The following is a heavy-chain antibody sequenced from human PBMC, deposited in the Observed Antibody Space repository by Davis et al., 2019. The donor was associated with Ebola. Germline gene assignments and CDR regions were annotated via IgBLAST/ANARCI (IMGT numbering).Heavy chain of an antibody. CDR3: ASGYPELERRY. D-gene: IGHD1-1*01. CDR1: GGTFSSYA. Sequence: SVKVSCKASGGTFSSYAISWVRQAPGQGLEWMGGIIPIFGTANYAQKFQGRVTITADKSTSTAYMELSSLRSEDTAVYYCASGYPELERRYWGQGTLVTVSS. V-gene: IGHV1-69*06. J-gene: IGHJ4*02. CDR2: IIPIFGTA.